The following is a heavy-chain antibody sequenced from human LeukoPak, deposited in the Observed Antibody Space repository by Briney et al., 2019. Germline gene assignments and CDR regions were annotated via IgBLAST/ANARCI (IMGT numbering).Heavy chain of an antibody. CDR3: ARDLDGGSIFGVVLPQNYYYGMDV. CDR2: ISAYNGNT. J-gene: IGHJ6*02. Sequence: GASVKVSCKASGYTFTSYGISWVRQAPGQGLEWMGWISAYNGNTNYAQKFQGRVTMTRDTSTSTVYMELSSLRSEDTAVYYCARDLDGGSIFGVVLPQNYYYGMDVWGQGTTVTVSS. V-gene: IGHV1-18*01. D-gene: IGHD3-3*01. CDR1: GYTFTSYG.